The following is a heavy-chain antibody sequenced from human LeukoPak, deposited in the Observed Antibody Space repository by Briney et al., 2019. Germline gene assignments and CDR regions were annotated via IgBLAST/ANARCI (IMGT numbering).Heavy chain of an antibody. V-gene: IGHV4-34*01. Sequence: PSETLSLTCAVYGGSFSGYYWSWIRQPPGKGLEWIGEINHSGSTNYNPSLKGRVTISVDTSKNQFSLKLSSVTAADTAVYYCARGLEVYCSSTSCFGRARFDPWGQGTLVTVSS. J-gene: IGHJ5*02. D-gene: IGHD2-2*01. CDR2: INHSGST. CDR1: GGSFSGYY. CDR3: ARGLEVYCSSTSCFGRARFDP.